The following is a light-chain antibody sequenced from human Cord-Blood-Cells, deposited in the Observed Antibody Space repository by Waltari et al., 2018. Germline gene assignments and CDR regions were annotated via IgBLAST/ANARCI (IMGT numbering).Light chain of an antibody. J-gene: IGKJ1*01. V-gene: IGKV4-1*01. CDR3: QQYYSTPT. Sequence: DIVMTQSTDSLAVSLGERATINCKSSQSVLYSSNNKNYLAWYQQKPGQPPKLLIYWASTRESGVPDRFSGSGSGTDFTLTISSLQAVDVAVYYCQQYYSTPTFGQGTKVEIK. CDR1: QSVLYSSNNKNY. CDR2: WAS.